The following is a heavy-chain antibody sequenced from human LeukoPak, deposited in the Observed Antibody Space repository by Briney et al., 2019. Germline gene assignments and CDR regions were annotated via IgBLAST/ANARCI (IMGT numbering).Heavy chain of an antibody. V-gene: IGHV1-2*02. CDR2: INPNSGGT. D-gene: IGHD3-22*01. CDR3: ARGDRSGYYYPIDY. CDR1: GFTFSSYG. Sequence: GGSLRLSCAASGFTFSSYGMHWVRQAPGQGFEWVGWINPNSGGTNYAQKFQGRVTMTRDTSISTAYMELSRLRSDDTAVYYCARGDRSGYYYPIDYWGQGTLVTVSS. J-gene: IGHJ4*02.